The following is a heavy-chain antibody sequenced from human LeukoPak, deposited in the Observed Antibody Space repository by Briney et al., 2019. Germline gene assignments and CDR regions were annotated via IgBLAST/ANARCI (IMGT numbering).Heavy chain of an antibody. CDR3: ARNLMYYYGSGKESRYYFDY. D-gene: IGHD3-10*01. CDR2: IYYSGST. CDR1: GGSISSYY. Sequence: SETLSLTCTVSGGSISSYYWSWIRQPPGKGLEWIGYIYYSGSTNYNPSLKSRVTISVDTSKNQFSLKLSSVTAADTAVYYCARNLMYYYGSGKESRYYFDYWGQGTLVTVSS. J-gene: IGHJ4*02. V-gene: IGHV4-59*08.